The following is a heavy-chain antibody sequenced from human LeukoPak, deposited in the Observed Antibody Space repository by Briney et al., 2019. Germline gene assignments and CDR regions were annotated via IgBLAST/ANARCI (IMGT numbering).Heavy chain of an antibody. CDR3: ARDNSVRDEAWWFNP. Sequence: ASVKVSCKASGYTFTNYGISWVRQAPGQGLEWVGWISVYNGNTNYAQMLQGRVTMTTDTSTSTDYLELSSLRSEDTAVYYCARDNSVRDEAWWFNPWGQGTLVTVSS. CDR2: ISVYNGNT. D-gene: IGHD5-24*01. J-gene: IGHJ5*02. V-gene: IGHV1-18*01. CDR1: GYTFTNYG.